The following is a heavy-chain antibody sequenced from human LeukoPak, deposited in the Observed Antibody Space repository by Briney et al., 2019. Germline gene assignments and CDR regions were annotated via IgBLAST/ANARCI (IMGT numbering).Heavy chain of an antibody. CDR1: GYTFTSYD. J-gene: IGHJ4*02. CDR3: ARSSSWPHFDY. D-gene: IGHD6-13*01. CDR2: MNPNSGNT. V-gene: IGHV1-8*01. Sequence: ASVKVSCKASGYTFTSYDINWVRQATGQGLEWMGWMNPNSGNTGYAQKFQGRVTMTRNTSISTVYMELSSLRSEDTSMYYCARSSSWPHFDYWGQGTLVTVSS.